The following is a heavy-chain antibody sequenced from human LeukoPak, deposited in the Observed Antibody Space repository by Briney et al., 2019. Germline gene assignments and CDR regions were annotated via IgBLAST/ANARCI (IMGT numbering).Heavy chain of an antibody. CDR3: ARGAMISYPGDV. CDR2: IYSSGNS. D-gene: IGHD3/OR15-3a*01. J-gene: IGHJ4*02. CDR1: GVSINSRDYY. Sequence: SDTLSLTCSVSGVSINSRDYYWNWVRQAPGKALEWIGSIYSSGNSYFGPSFQSRAAISVDTSKNYLSLTLTSLTAADTALYFCARGAMISYPGDVWGQGTLATVSS. V-gene: IGHV4-39*01.